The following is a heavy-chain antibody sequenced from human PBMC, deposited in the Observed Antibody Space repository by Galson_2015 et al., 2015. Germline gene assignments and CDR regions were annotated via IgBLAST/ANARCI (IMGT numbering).Heavy chain of an antibody. CDR2: IWYDGSNK. J-gene: IGHJ4*02. CDR3: ARRSSSSANDY. Sequence: SLRLSCAASGFTFSSYVMHWVRQAPGKGLEWVAVIWYDGSNKYYADSVKGRFTISRDNSKNTLYLQMNSLRAEDTAVYYCARRSSSSANDYWGQGTLVTVSS. CDR1: GFTFSSYV. V-gene: IGHV3-33*01. D-gene: IGHD6-6*01.